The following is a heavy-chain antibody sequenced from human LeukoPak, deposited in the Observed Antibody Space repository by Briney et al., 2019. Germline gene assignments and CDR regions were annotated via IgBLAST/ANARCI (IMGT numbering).Heavy chain of an antibody. CDR3: AREVYSSEAFDI. J-gene: IGHJ3*02. CDR1: GFTFSSYS. D-gene: IGHD1-26*01. Sequence: AGGSLRLSCAASGFTFSSYSMNWVRQAPGKGLEWVSSISSSSSYIYYADSVKGRFTISRDNAKNSLYLQMNSLRAEDTAVYYCAREVYSSEAFDIWGQGTMVTVSS. CDR2: ISSSSSYI. V-gene: IGHV3-21*01.